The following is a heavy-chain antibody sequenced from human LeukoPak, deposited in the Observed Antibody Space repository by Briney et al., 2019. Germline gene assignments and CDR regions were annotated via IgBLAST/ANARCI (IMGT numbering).Heavy chain of an antibody. D-gene: IGHD1-26*01. CDR1: GGSVSTTYYY. J-gene: IGHJ4*02. CDR2: ISYSGTT. V-gene: IGHV4-39*07. CDR3: ARVRIRILDY. Sequence: TSETLSLTCTVSGGSVSTTYYYWGWIRQPPGKGLEWIATISYSGTTYYNPSLKSRVTISVDTSKNQFSLRLTSVTAADTAVYYCARVRIRILDYWGQGTLVTVSS.